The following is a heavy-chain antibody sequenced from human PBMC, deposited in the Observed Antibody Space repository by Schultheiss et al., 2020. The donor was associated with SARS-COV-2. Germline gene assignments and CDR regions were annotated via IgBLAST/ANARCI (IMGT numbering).Heavy chain of an antibody. V-gene: IGHV3-64D*06. CDR1: GFTFSDYA. Sequence: GGSLRLSCSASGFTFSDYAMHWVRQAPGKGLEYVSAISAKGASTYYADSVNGRFTISRDNSMNTLYLQMRSIRAEDTALYYGVKGCLQESYLGCWGRGT. CDR2: ISAKGAST. J-gene: IGHJ4*02. D-gene: IGHD3/OR15-3a*01. CDR3: VKGCLQESYLGC.